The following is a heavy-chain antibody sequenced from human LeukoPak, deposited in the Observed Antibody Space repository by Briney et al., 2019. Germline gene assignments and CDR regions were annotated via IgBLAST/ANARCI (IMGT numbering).Heavy chain of an antibody. CDR3: ARGVYCSSTSCPDLDY. Sequence: PSETLSLTCAVYGGSFSGYYWSWIRQPPAKGLEWIGEINHSGSTNYNPSLKSRVTISVDTSKNQFSLKLRSVTAADTAVYYCARGVYCSSTSCPDLDYWGQGTLVTVSS. CDR2: INHSGST. CDR1: GGSFSGYY. J-gene: IGHJ4*02. V-gene: IGHV4-34*01. D-gene: IGHD2-2*01.